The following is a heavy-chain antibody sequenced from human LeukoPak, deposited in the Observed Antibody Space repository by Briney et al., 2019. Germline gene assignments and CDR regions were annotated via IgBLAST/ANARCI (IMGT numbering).Heavy chain of an antibody. CDR2: IYYSGST. CDR3: ARGESRTHFDY. V-gene: IGHV4-59*01. J-gene: IGHJ4*02. CDR1: GGSFSGYY. Sequence: SETLSLTCAVYGGSFSGYYWSWIRQPPGKGLEWIGYIYYSGSTNYNPSLKSRVTISVDTSKNQFSLKLSSVTAADTAVYYCARGESRTHFDYWGQGTLVTVSS. D-gene: IGHD2-2*01.